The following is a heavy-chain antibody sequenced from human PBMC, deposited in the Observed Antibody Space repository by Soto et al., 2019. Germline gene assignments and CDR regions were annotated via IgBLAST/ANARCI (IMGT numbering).Heavy chain of an antibody. V-gene: IGHV4-59*01. J-gene: IGHJ5*02. D-gene: IGHD4-17*01. CDR2: IYYSGST. CDR1: GGSFSAYY. CDR3: ARSRDYGGNRNWFDP. Sequence: SETLSLTCAVYGGSFSAYYWSWIRQPPGKGLEWIGYIYYSGSTNYNPSLKSRVTISVDTSKNQFSLKLSSVTAADTAVYYCARSRDYGGNRNWFDPWGQGTLVTVSS.